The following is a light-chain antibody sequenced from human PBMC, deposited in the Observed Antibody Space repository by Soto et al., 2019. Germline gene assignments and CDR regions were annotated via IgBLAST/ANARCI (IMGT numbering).Light chain of an antibody. Sequence: EIVLTQSPGTLSLSPGERATLSCRASQSVSSSYLAWYQQKPGQAPRLLIYGASSRATGIPDRFSGSGSGTDFTLTISRLGPDDFAVYYCQQYGSSLPTFGQGTKVEIK. V-gene: IGKV3-20*01. J-gene: IGKJ1*01. CDR3: QQYGSSLPT. CDR1: QSVSSSY. CDR2: GAS.